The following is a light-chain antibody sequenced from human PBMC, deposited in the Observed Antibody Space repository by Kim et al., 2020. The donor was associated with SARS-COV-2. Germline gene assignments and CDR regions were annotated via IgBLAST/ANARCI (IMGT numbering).Light chain of an antibody. CDR1: QRLDSN. CDR3: QQYSHWSPYT. Sequence: VMTPSPATLSVSPGERVTLSCRASQRLDSNLAWYQQKPGQAPRLLIYGASTRATDIPARFSGSGSGTEFTLIINSLQSVDCAVYYCQQYSHWSPYTFGQGTKLEI. J-gene: IGKJ2*01. V-gene: IGKV3-15*01. CDR2: GAS.